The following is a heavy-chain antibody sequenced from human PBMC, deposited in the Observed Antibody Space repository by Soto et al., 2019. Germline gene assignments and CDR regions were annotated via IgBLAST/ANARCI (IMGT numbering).Heavy chain of an antibody. V-gene: IGHV4-59*08. CDR2: IYYGGST. CDR3: AKNWNWGSLVH. CDR1: GDSISTDY. J-gene: IGHJ4*02. Sequence: TSETLSLTCTVSGDSISTDYWSWIRQSPGKGLEWIEFIYYGGSTNYNPSLKSRVTISVDTPKNQFSLKLSSVTAADTAVYYCAKNWNWGSLVHWGQGTLVTVSS. D-gene: IGHD7-27*01.